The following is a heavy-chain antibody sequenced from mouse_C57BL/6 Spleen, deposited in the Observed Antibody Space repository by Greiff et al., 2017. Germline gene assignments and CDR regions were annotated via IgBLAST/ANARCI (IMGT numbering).Heavy chain of an antibody. Sequence: EVQLQQSGPELVKPGASVKISCKASGYSFTGYYMNWVKQSPEQSLEWIGEINPSHGGTSYNQQFKAKATLPVAKSSSTAYMPRKRLTAEESAVYDCARSGYDGYRAWFAYWGQGTRVTVSA. J-gene: IGHJ3*01. D-gene: IGHD2-3*01. CDR3: ARSGYDGYRAWFAY. V-gene: IGHV1-42*01. CDR2: INPSHGGT. CDR1: GYSFTGYY.